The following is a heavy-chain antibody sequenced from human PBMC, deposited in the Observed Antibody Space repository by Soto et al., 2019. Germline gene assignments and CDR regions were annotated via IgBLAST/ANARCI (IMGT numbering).Heavy chain of an antibody. D-gene: IGHD6-13*01. CDR1: GGSFSGYY. J-gene: IGHJ4*02. CDR3: GRGPLDVLCFITFCLQRNPQQKYSSSWLFDY. Sequence: SETLSLTCAVYGGSFSGYYWSWIRQPPGKGLEWIGEINHSGSTNYNPSLKSRVTISVDTSKNQFSLKLSSVTAADTAVYYCGRGPLDVLCFITFCLQRNPQQKYSSSWLFDYGGQEPLVTVS. CDR2: INHSGST. V-gene: IGHV4-34*01.